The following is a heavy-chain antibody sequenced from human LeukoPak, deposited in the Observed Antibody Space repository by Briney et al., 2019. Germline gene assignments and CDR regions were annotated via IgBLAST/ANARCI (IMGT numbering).Heavy chain of an antibody. J-gene: IGHJ4*02. CDR1: GFTFSSYA. CDR2: ISYDGSNK. D-gene: IGHD1-26*01. Sequence: GGSLGLSCAASGFTFSSYAMHWVRQAPGKGLEWVAVISYDGSNKYYADSVKGRFTTSRDNSKNTLYLQMNGLRAEDTAVYYCASSPKWELLIDYWGQGTLVTVSS. V-gene: IGHV3-30-3*01. CDR3: ASSPKWELLIDY.